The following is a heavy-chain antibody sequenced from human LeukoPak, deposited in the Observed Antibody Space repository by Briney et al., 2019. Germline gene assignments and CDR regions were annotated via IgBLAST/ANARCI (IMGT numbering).Heavy chain of an antibody. D-gene: IGHD6-19*01. V-gene: IGHV4-39*01. CDR2: IYYSGST. CDR3: ARGPQPRVAVAGTYWYYYYYMDV. Sequence: PSETLSLTCTVSGGSISSSSYYWGWIRQPPGKGLEWIGSIYYSGSTYYNPSLKSRVTISVDTSKNQFSLKLSSVTAADTAVYYCARGPQPRVAVAGTYWYYYYYMDVWGKGTTVTVSS. CDR1: GGSISSSSYY. J-gene: IGHJ6*03.